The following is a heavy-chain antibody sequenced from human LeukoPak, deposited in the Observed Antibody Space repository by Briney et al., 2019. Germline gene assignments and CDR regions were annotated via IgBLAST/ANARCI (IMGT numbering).Heavy chain of an antibody. J-gene: IGHJ4*02. Sequence: GGSLRLSCAASGFTFTDVWMTWVRQAPGKGLEWVGRIIRKTDGGTTDYAAPVKGRFTISRDDSQNTLYLQMNSLKTEDTGVYYCTASLDYGEYYFDNWGQGTLVTVSS. CDR1: GFTFTDVW. CDR2: IIRKTDGGTT. V-gene: IGHV3-15*01. CDR3: TASLDYGEYYFDN. D-gene: IGHD4-17*01.